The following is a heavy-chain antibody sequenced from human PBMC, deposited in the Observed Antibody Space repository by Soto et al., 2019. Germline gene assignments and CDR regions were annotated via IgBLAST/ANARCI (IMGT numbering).Heavy chain of an antibody. CDR1: GYSFTSYW. CDR2: IYPGDSDT. V-gene: IGHV5-51*01. CDR3: ARQWNYYDSSTGDGAFDI. J-gene: IGHJ3*02. D-gene: IGHD3-22*01. Sequence: GESLKISCKGSGYSFTSYWIGWVRQMPGKGLEWMGIIYPGDSDTRYSPSLQGQVTISADKSISTAYLQWSSLKASDTAMYYCARQWNYYDSSTGDGAFDIWGQGTMVTVSS.